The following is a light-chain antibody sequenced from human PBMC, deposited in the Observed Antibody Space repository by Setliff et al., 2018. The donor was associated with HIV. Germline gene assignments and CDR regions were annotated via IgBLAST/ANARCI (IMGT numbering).Light chain of an antibody. Sequence: VLTQPASVSGSPGQSIAISCGGTSSDVGAYDYVSWFQQHPGKAPKLMIYEVKKRPSGVSNRFSGFKSGNTASLTISALQAEDEADYYCLSYTTIRTVVFGTGTKVTVL. J-gene: IGLJ1*01. CDR1: SSDVGAYDY. CDR3: LSYTTIRTVV. CDR2: EVK. V-gene: IGLV2-14*01.